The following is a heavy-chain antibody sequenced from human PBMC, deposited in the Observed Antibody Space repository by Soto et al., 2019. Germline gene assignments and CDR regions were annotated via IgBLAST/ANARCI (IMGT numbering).Heavy chain of an antibody. CDR1: GGTFSSYA. CDR3: AREPGATYSSSWTNYFDY. V-gene: IGHV1-69*01. J-gene: IGHJ4*02. D-gene: IGHD6-13*01. CDR2: IIPIFGTA. Sequence: QVQLVQSGAEVKKPGSSVKVSCKASGGTFSSYAISWVRQAPGQGLEWMGGIIPIFGTANYAQKFQGRVTITADESTSTAYMELSSLRSEDTAVYYCAREPGATYSSSWTNYFDYWGQGTLVTVSS.